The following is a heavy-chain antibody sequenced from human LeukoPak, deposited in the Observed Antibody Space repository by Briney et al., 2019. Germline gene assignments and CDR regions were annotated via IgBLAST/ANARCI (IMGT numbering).Heavy chain of an antibody. CDR1: GYTFTSYA. CDR3: ARGDSSGWYTGGAGRY. V-gene: IGHV7-4-1*02. Sequence: ASVKVSCKASGYTFTSYARNWVRQAPGQGLEWMGWINTNTGNPTHAQGFTGRFVFSLDTSVSTAYLQISSLKAEDTAVYYCARGDSSGWYTGGAGRYWGQGTLVTVSS. D-gene: IGHD6-19*01. CDR2: INTNTGNP. J-gene: IGHJ4*02.